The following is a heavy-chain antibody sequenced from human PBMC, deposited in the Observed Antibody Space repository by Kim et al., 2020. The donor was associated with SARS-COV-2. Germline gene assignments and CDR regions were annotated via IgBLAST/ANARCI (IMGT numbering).Heavy chain of an antibody. J-gene: IGHJ5*02. CDR1: GYTFTSYY. Sequence: ASVKVSCKASGYTFTSYYMHWVRQAPGQGLEWMGIINPSGGSTSYAQKFQGRVTMTRDTSTSTVYMELSSLRSEDTAVYYCAREGITMVRGVIIRGSWFDPWGQGTLVTVSS. D-gene: IGHD3-10*01. CDR3: AREGITMVRGVIIRGSWFDP. V-gene: IGHV1-46*01. CDR2: INPSGGST.